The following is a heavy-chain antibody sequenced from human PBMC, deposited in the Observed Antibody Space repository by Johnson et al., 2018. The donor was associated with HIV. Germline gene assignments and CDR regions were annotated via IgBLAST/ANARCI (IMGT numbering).Heavy chain of an antibody. V-gene: IGHV3-30*02. CDR1: GFTFSSYG. CDR3: ARAHFIFPKNAFDI. CDR2: IRYDGSNK. Sequence: QVQLVESGGGLVQPGGSLRLSCAASGFTFSSYGMHWVRQAPGKGLEWVAFIRYDGSNKYYADSVKGRFAISRDNSKNTLYLQMNSLRAEDTAVYYCARAHFIFPKNAFDIWGRGTMVTVSS. J-gene: IGHJ3*02. D-gene: IGHD3-3*02.